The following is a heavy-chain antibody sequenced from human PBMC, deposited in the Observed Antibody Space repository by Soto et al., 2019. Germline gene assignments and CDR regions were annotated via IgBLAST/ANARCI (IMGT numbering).Heavy chain of an antibody. CDR3: ARQDCSSTSCYLSYYYYYMDV. D-gene: IGHD2-2*01. CDR1: GGSISSSSYY. V-gene: IGHV4-39*01. Sequence: PSETLSLTCTVSGGSISSSSYYWGWIRQPPGKGLEWIGSIYYSWSTYYHPSLKSRVTISVDTSKNQFSLKLSSVTAADTAVYYCARQDCSSTSCYLSYYYYYMDVWGKGTTVTVSS. J-gene: IGHJ6*03. CDR2: IYYSWST.